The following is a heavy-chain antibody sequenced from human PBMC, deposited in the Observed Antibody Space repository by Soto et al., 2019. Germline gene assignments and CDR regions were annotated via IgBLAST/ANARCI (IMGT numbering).Heavy chain of an antibody. J-gene: IGHJ4*02. CDR1: GFTFSSYE. CDR3: ARAKAVYSGSFIDY. Sequence: PGGSLRLSCAASGFTFSSYEMNWVRQAPGKGLEWVSYISSSGSTIYYADSVKGRFTISRDNAKNSLYLQMNSLRAEDTAVYYCARAKAVYSGSFIDYRGQGTLATVSS. V-gene: IGHV3-48*03. D-gene: IGHD1-26*01. CDR2: ISSSGSTI.